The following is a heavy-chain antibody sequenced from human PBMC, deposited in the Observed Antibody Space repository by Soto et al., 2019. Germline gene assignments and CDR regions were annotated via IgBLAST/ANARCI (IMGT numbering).Heavy chain of an antibody. J-gene: IGHJ4*02. Sequence: QVQLAQSGAEVKKPGASVTVSCKASGYTFSSYGISWVRQAPGQGLEWVGWISVHNGYTKYATELQGRVTMTTDTSTSTAYMELRSLRSDDSAVYFCARLEHNFGPHEYWGQGTLVTVTS. CDR3: ARLEHNFGPHEY. CDR1: GYTFSSYG. D-gene: IGHD1-1*01. CDR2: ISVHNGYT. V-gene: IGHV1-18*01.